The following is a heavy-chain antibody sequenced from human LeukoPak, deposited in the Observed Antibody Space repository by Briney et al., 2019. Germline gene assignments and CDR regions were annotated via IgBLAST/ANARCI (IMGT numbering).Heavy chain of an antibody. CDR2: INWDGSGT. V-gene: IGHV3-43*01. Sequence: GGSLRLSCAASGFVFDGYSMHWVRQTPGKGLEWISAINWDGSGTYYAESLKGRFTISRDNGDSTLYLQMNNLRTDDTALYYCASEGGYKGPFDYWGRGTLVTVSS. CDR1: GFVFDGYS. J-gene: IGHJ4*02. CDR3: ASEGGYKGPFDY. D-gene: IGHD5-18*01.